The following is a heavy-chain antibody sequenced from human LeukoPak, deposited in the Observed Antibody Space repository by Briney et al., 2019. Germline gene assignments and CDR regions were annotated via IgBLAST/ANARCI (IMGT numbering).Heavy chain of an antibody. Sequence: HSGGSLRLSCAASGFTFNDAWMNWVRQAPGKGLEWVAHINPDGRDTYYVDSVKGRFTISRDNAENSMYLQMNSLRVEDTAVYYCTSWGDTTAEYFQRWGQGTLVTVSS. CDR2: INPDGRDT. CDR3: TSWGDTTAEYFQR. CDR1: GFTFNDAW. J-gene: IGHJ1*01. V-gene: IGHV3-7*01. D-gene: IGHD2-21*02.